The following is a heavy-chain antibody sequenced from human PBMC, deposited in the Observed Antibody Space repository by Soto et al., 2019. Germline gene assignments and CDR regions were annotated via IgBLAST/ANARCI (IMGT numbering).Heavy chain of an antibody. D-gene: IGHD2-8*01. J-gene: IGHJ6*02. V-gene: IGHV4-30-4*01. CDR2: IYYSGTT. Sequence: SETLSLTCAVSGGSISSGGYSWSWIRQPPGEGLEWIGNIYYSGTTYNNPSLKSRVTISVDTSNNQFSLKLSSVTAADTAVYYCARDGGFCTNGVCPVYYYYGMDVWGQGTTVTVSS. CDR1: GGSISSGGYS. CDR3: ARDGGFCTNGVCPVYYYYGMDV.